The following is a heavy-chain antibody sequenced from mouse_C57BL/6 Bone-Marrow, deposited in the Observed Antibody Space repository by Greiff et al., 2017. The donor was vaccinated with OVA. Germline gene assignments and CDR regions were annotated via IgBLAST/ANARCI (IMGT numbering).Heavy chain of an antibody. CDR3: ARERELYYFDY. V-gene: IGHV5-9*01. J-gene: IGHJ2*01. Sequence: DVMLVESGGGLVKPGGSLKLSCAASGFTFSSYTMSWVRQTPEKRLEWVATISGGGGNTYYPDSVKGRFTISRDNAKNTLYLQMSSLRSEDTALYYCARERELYYFDYWGQGTTLTVSS. CDR1: GFTFSSYT. CDR2: ISGGGGNT. D-gene: IGHD4-1*01.